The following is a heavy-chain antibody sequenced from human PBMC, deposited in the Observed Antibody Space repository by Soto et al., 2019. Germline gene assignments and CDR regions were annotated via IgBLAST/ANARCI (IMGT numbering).Heavy chain of an antibody. CDR3: ARDRGTADHNWFDP. CDR2: ISSSGSTI. Sequence: SGGSLRLSCAASGFTFSDYYMSWIRQAPGKGLEWVSYISSSGSTIYYADSVKGRFTISRDNAKNSLYLQMNSLRAEDTAVYYCARDRGTADHNWFDPWGQGTLVTVSS. V-gene: IGHV3-11*01. D-gene: IGHD2-21*02. CDR1: GFTFSDYY. J-gene: IGHJ5*02.